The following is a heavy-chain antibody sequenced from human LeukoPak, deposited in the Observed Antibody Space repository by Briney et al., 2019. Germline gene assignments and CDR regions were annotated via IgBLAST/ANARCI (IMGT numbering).Heavy chain of an antibody. D-gene: IGHD3-16*02. CDR3: ARDRSVIPYYYGMDV. Sequence: PSETLSLTCTVSGGSISSSSYYWGWIRQPPGKGLEWIGSIYYSGSAYYNPSLKSRVTISVDTSKNQFSLKLSSVTAADTAVYYCARDRSVIPYYYGMDVWGQGTTVTVSS. CDR2: IYYSGSA. J-gene: IGHJ6*02. CDR1: GGSISSSSYY. V-gene: IGHV4-39*07.